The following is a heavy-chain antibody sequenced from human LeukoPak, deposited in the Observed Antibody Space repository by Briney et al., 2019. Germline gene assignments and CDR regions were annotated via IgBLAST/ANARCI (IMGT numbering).Heavy chain of an antibody. CDR3: ARLEFCSGDYHEVDY. D-gene: IGHD2-21*01. Sequence: SQTLSLTRTFSGRSISTHYWSWIRQPPRKGLEWIGYIFYSGSTNYNPSLKSRVTLSVDTSKNQFSLKLSSVTAAHTAVYYCARLEFCSGDYHEVDYWGQGTLVTVSS. J-gene: IGHJ4*02. V-gene: IGHV4-59*08. CDR1: GRSISTHY. CDR2: IFYSGST.